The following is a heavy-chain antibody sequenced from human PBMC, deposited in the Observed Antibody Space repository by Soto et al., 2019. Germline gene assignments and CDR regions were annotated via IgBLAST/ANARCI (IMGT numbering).Heavy chain of an antibody. J-gene: IGHJ5*02. CDR2: ISSSGSTI. D-gene: IGHD3-22*01. V-gene: IGHV3-11*01. Sequence: PGGSLRLSCAASGFTFSDYYMSWIRQAPGKGLEWVSYISSSGSTIYYADSVKGRFTISRDNAKNSLYLQMNSLRAEDTAVYYCAREEEYYDSSGYPPWFDPWGQGTLVTVSS. CDR3: AREEEYYDSSGYPPWFDP. CDR1: GFTFSDYY.